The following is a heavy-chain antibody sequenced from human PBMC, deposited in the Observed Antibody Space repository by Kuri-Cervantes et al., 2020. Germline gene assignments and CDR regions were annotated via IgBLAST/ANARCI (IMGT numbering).Heavy chain of an antibody. CDR3: ARGHDY. CDR1: GFTFSHYW. Sequence: GGSLRLSCAASGFTFSHYWMAWVRQAPGKGLEWVANVNQDESARFYVDSVKGRFAISRDNAKDSLYLQMNSLRAEDTAVYYCARGHDYWGQGTLVTVSS. CDR2: VNQDESAR. J-gene: IGHJ4*02. V-gene: IGHV3-7*03.